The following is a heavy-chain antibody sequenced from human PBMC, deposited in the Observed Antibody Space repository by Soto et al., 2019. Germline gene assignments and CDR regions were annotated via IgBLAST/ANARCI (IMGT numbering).Heavy chain of an antibody. CDR2: ISGAGGNT. D-gene: IGHD2-2*01. V-gene: IGHV3-23*01. CDR1: GFAFGAYA. J-gene: IGHJ5*02. CDR3: AKDPVPQLLPSWWFDP. Sequence: GGSLRLSCAASGFAFGAYAMTWVRQAPGKGLEWVSVISGAGGNTYYADSVKGRFTVSRDNSKKMLYLEMNSLRVEDTAIYYCAKDPVPQLLPSWWFDPWGQGTRVTVSS.